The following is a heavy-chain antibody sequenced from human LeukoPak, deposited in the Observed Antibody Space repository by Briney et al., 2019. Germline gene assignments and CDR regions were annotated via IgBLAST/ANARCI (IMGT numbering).Heavy chain of an antibody. V-gene: IGHV3-11*04. Sequence: PGGSLRLSCAASGFTFSDYYMSWIRQAPGKGLEWVSYISSSGSTIYYADSVKGRFTISRDNAKNSLYLQMNSLRAEDTAVYYWARKQGYCSGGSCDSGWFDPWGQGTLSTASS. J-gene: IGHJ5*02. CDR1: GFTFSDYY. CDR3: ARKQGYCSGGSCDSGWFDP. D-gene: IGHD2-15*01. CDR2: ISSSGSTI.